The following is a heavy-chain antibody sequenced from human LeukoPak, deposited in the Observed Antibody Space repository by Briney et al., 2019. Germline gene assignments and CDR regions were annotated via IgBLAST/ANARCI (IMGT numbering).Heavy chain of an antibody. CDR2: INPNSGGT. D-gene: IGHD1-7*01. J-gene: IGHJ3*02. Sequence: GASVKVSCKASGYTFTGYYMYWVRQAPGQGLEWMGWINPNSGGTNYAQKFQDRITMSRDTSISTAYMELSSLRSDDTAVYFCARAPGTIDIWGQGTVVTVSS. CDR1: GYTFTGYY. V-gene: IGHV1-2*02. CDR3: ARAPGTIDI.